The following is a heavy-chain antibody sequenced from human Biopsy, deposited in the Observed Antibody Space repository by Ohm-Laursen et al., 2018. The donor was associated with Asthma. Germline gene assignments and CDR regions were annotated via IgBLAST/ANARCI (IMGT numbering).Heavy chain of an antibody. Sequence: SLRLSCAASGFTFSDYYMSWIRQAPGKGLEWVSYISSSGGTIYYADSVKGRFTISRDNAQNSLFLQMTSLGAEDTAVYYCASECTVATCHLAYWGQGALVTVSS. D-gene: IGHD2-8*02. V-gene: IGHV3-11*01. J-gene: IGHJ4*02. CDR1: GFTFSDYY. CDR2: ISSSGGTI. CDR3: ASECTVATCHLAY.